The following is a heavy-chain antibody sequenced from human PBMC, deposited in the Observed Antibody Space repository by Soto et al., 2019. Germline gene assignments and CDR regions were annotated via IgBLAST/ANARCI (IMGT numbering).Heavy chain of an antibody. Sequence: EVQVVESGGGLVKPGGSLRLSCAAYGFTFITYIMNWVRQAQGKGLEWVSSITSTTTYIYYADSVKGRFNISRDNAKKSLYLQMNSLRAEYPAVYYCARHYRGGGYDPMDVWGQGTTVTVSS. V-gene: IGHV3-21*01. J-gene: IGHJ6*02. D-gene: IGHD5-12*01. CDR2: ITSTTTYI. CDR1: GFTFITYI. CDR3: ARHYRGGGYDPMDV.